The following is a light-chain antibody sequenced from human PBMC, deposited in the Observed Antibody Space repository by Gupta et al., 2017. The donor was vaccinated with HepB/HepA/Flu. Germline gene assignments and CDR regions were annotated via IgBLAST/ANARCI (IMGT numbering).Light chain of an antibody. Sequence: QSVLTQPPSVSAAPGQNVAISCSGSTSNIGKNYVFWLQQFPGTAPTLLIYENTKRPSGIPARFSGSKSGTSATLAITGLQTGDETDYYCGTWDSSLSAVVFGGGTKLTVL. CDR2: ENT. CDR3: GTWDSSLSAVV. CDR1: TSNIGKNY. V-gene: IGLV1-51*01. J-gene: IGLJ2*01.